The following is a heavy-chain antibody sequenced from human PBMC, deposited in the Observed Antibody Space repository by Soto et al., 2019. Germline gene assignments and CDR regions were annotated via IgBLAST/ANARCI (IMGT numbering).Heavy chain of an antibody. J-gene: IGHJ3*02. Sequence: EVQLVESGGGLVRPGGSLRLSCAGSGFTFGSYSMNWVRQRPGQGLEWVSTISRGNEAIYYADSVRGRFTISRDNARNSLYLQMASLRAEETAMYYCARDAVLVDSWAFHIWGQGAMVTVSS. V-gene: IGHV3-21*06. D-gene: IGHD1-26*01. CDR3: ARDAVLVDSWAFHI. CDR2: ISRGNEAI. CDR1: GFTFGSYS.